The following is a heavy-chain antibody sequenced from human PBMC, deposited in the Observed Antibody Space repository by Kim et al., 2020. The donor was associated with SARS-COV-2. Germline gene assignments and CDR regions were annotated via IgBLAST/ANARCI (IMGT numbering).Heavy chain of an antibody. V-gene: IGHV4-59*08. D-gene: IGHD3-22*01. CDR2: IYYSGST. CDR3: VKYSSXXXRFXX. CDR1: PGSMNSYY. Sequence: SETLSLTCTVSPGSMNSYYWSWIRQSPGKGLEWIGYIYYSGSTNYNPSLKSRVTISVDTSKNQFXXKVNSVTXXXTAXXXCVKYSSXXXRFXXWG. J-gene: IGHJ6*01.